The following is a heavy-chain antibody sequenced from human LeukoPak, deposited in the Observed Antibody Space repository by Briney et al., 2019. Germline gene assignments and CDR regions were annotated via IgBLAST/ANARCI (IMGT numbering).Heavy chain of an antibody. CDR2: INGGSSPI. CDR1: GFTFSSYA. Sequence: GGSLRLSCAASGFTFSSYAMNWVRQAPGKGLEWVSYINGGSSPIYYADSVRGRFTISRDNAKNSLYLQMNSLRAEDTAVYYCVRDNPRCCGVVPANIDDYWGQGTLVTVSS. CDR3: VRDNPRCCGVVPANIDDY. D-gene: IGHD2-15*01. J-gene: IGHJ4*02. V-gene: IGHV3-48*01.